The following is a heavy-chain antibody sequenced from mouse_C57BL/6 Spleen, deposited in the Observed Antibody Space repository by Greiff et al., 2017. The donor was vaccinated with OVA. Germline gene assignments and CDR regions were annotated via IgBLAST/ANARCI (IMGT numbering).Heavy chain of an antibody. CDR2: IHPNSGST. J-gene: IGHJ2*01. V-gene: IGHV1-64*01. D-gene: IGHD1-1*01. Sequence: VQLQQSGAELVKPGASVKLSCKASGYTFTSYWMHWVKQRPGQGLEWIGMIHPNSGSTNYNEKFKSKATLTVDKSSSTAYMQLSSLTSEDSAVYYCARRDYYYGSSYDYFDYWGQGTTLTVSS. CDR1: GYTFTSYW. CDR3: ARRDYYYGSSYDYFDY.